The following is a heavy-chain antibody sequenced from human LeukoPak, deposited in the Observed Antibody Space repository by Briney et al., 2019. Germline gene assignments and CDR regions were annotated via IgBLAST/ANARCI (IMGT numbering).Heavy chain of an antibody. CDR3: ARSGAAAGTIVSKKYFQH. J-gene: IGHJ1*01. D-gene: IGHD6-13*01. V-gene: IGHV4-30-4*01. Sequence: SETLSLTCTVSGGSISSYYWSWIRQPPGKGLEWIGYIYYSGSTYYNPSLKSRVTISVDTSKNQFSLKLSSVTAADTAVYYCARSGAAAGTIVSKKYFQHWGQGTLVTVSS. CDR1: GGSISSYY. CDR2: IYYSGST.